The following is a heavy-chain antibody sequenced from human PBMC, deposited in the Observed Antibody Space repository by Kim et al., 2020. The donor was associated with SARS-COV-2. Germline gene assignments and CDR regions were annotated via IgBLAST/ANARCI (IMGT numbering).Heavy chain of an antibody. V-gene: IGHV3-11*04. J-gene: IGHJ4*02. Sequence: GGSLRLSCAASGFTFSHCYMSWIRRAPGKGLEWVAYISDSGTPLYYADSVKGRFIVSRDNAKNLLYLQMDNLRAGDTAVYYCTRAPDPGTKVDQWGQGTLVTVSS. CDR2: ISDSGTPL. D-gene: IGHD1-1*01. CDR1: GFTFSHCY. CDR3: TRAPDPGTKVDQ.